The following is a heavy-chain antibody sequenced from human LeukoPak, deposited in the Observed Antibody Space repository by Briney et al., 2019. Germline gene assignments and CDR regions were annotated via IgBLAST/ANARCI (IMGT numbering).Heavy chain of an antibody. D-gene: IGHD3-22*01. CDR1: GITLSSYG. J-gene: IGHJ4*02. CDR2: ISDSGGRT. CDR3: AKRGVVIRVILVGFHKEANYFDS. Sequence: TGGSLRLSCAVSGITLSSYGMSWVRQAPGKGLEWVAGISDSGGRTNYADSVKGRFTISRDNPKNTLYLQMNSLRVEDTAVYFCAKRGVVIRVILVGFHKEANYFDSWGQGALVTVSS. V-gene: IGHV3-23*01.